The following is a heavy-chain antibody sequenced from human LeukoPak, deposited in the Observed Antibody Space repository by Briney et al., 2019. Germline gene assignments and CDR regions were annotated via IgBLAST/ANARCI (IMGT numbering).Heavy chain of an antibody. J-gene: IGHJ5*02. CDR1: GGTFSTYA. D-gene: IGHD4-23*01. Sequence: GASVKVSCKASGGTFSTYAINWVRQAPGQGLEWMGGIIPIFGTANYAQKFQGRVTTTTDESTTIAYMELSSLTSEDTAVYYCARDYGGNSGWFDPWGQGTQVTVSS. CDR2: IIPIFGTA. CDR3: ARDYGGNSGWFDP. V-gene: IGHV1-69*05.